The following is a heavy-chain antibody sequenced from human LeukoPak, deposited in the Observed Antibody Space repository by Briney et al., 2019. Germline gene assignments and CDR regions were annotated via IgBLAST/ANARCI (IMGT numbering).Heavy chain of an antibody. Sequence: ASVKVSCTASGYTFTIYYMHWVRQAPGQGLEWMGIINPSGGSTSYAQKFQGRVTMTRDTSTSTVYMELSSLRSEDTAVYYCASERRTDTAMVRYYYYGMDVWGQGTTVTVSS. J-gene: IGHJ6*02. CDR1: GYTFTIYY. CDR3: ASERRTDTAMVRYYYYGMDV. D-gene: IGHD5-18*01. V-gene: IGHV1-46*01. CDR2: INPSGGST.